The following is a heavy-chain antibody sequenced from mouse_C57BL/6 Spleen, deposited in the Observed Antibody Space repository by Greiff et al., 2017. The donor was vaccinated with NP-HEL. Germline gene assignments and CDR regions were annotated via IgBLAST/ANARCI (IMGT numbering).Heavy chain of an antibody. CDR3: AMLPYYGSSPLVYAMDS. V-gene: IGHV5-17*01. D-gene: IGHD1-1*01. CDR1: GFTFSDYG. Sequence: EVMLVESGGGLVKPGGSLKLSCAASGFTFSDYGMHWVRQAPEKGLEWVAYISSGSSTIYYADTVKGRFTISRDNAKNTLFLQMTSLRSEDPAMYYCAMLPYYGSSPLVYAMDSWGQGTSVTVSS. CDR2: ISSGSSTI. J-gene: IGHJ4*01.